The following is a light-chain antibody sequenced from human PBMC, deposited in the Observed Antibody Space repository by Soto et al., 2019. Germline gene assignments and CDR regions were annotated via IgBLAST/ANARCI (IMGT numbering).Light chain of an antibody. CDR2: AAS. CDR1: PGINNF. V-gene: IGKV1-9*01. J-gene: IGKJ5*01. CDR3: QQLNSFPLT. Sequence: DIPLTQSPSFLSASVGDRVTITCRASPGINNFLGWYQQKPGKGPKLLIYAASALQSGIPSRFSGSGSGTEFTLTITSLQPEDFATYFCQQLNSFPLTFGQGTRLDIK.